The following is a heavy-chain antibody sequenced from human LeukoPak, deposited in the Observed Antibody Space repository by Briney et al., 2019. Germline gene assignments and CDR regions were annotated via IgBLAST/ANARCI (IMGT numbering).Heavy chain of an antibody. CDR2: IDPSDSYT. D-gene: IGHD6-13*01. CDR1: GYNFTNYW. J-gene: IGHJ4*02. V-gene: IGHV5-10-1*01. CDR3: ATGAGAAAGNY. Sequence: AGESLKISCKGSGYNFTNYWISWVRRMPGKGLEWMGRIDPSDSYTNYSPSFQGHVTISADKSITTAYLQWSSLKASDTAMYYCATGAGAAAGNYWGQGTLVTVPS.